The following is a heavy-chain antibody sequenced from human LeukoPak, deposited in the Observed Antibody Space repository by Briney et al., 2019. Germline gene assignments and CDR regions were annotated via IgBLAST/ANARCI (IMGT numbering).Heavy chain of an antibody. CDR2: ISAYNGNT. J-gene: IGHJ4*02. CDR3: AVGQSGSYYFDY. CDR1: GYTFTSYG. V-gene: IGHV1-18*01. D-gene: IGHD1-26*01. Sequence: ASVKVSCIASGYTFTSYGISWERQAPGQGLESMGGISAYNGNTNYAQKVQGRVTMTTDTSTSTAYMELRSLRSDDTAVYYCAVGQSGSYYFDYWGQGTLVTVSS.